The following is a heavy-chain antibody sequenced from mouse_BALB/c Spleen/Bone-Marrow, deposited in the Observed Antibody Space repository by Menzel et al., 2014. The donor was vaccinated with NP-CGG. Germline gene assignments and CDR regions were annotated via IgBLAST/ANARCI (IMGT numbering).Heavy chain of an antibody. CDR1: GFNIKDTY. V-gene: IGHV14-3*02. Sequence: SGAELVKPGASVKLPCTASGFNIKDTYMHWAKQRPEQGLEWIGRIDPANGNTKYDPRFQGKATITADTSSNTAYLQLSSLTSEDTAVYYCARWEYYAMDYWGQGTSVTVSS. J-gene: IGHJ4*01. CDR2: IDPANGNT. D-gene: IGHD4-1*01. CDR3: ARWEYYAMDY.